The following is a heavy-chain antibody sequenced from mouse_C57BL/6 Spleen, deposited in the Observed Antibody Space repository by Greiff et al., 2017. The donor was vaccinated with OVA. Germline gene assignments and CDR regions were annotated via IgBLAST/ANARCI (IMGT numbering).Heavy chain of an antibody. CDR1: GFTFSDYG. V-gene: IGHV5-17*01. CDR2: ISSGSSTI. CDR3: AREGKGNAMDY. J-gene: IGHJ4*01. D-gene: IGHD1-3*01. Sequence: EVKLVESGGGLVKPGGSLKLSCAASGFTFSDYGMHWVRQAPEKGLEWVAYISSGSSTIYYADTVKGRFTISRYNAKNTLFLQMTSLTSEDAAMYYFAREGKGNAMDYWGQGTSVTVSS.